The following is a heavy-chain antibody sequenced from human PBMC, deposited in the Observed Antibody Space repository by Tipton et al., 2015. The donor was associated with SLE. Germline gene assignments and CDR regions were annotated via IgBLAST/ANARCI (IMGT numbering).Heavy chain of an antibody. CDR1: GGSLSSHY. Sequence: TLSLTCTVSGGSLSSHYWSWFRQPPGKGLEWIGYIYYSGSTNYNPSLKSRVTISVDTSKNQFSLKLSSVTAADTAVYYCARGNIAYCGGDCYSLWGQGTLVTVSS. D-gene: IGHD2-21*01. CDR2: IYYSGST. V-gene: IGHV4-59*11. J-gene: IGHJ4*02. CDR3: ARGNIAYCGGDCYSL.